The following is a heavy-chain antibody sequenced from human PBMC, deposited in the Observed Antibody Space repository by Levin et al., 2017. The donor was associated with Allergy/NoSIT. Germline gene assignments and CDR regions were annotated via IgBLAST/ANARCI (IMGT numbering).Heavy chain of an antibody. CDR2: INAGNGNT. Sequence: GESLKISCKASGYTFTSYAMHWVRQAPGQRLEWMGWINAGNGNTKYSQKFQGRVTITRDTSASTAYMELSSLRSEDTAVYYCARDRKRVATITGGNWFDPWGQGTLVTVSS. CDR1: GYTFTSYA. V-gene: IGHV1-3*01. D-gene: IGHD5-12*01. CDR3: ARDRKRVATITGGNWFDP. J-gene: IGHJ5*02.